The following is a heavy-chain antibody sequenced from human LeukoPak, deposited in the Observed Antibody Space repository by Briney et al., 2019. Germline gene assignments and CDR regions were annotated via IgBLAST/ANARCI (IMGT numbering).Heavy chain of an antibody. D-gene: IGHD6-6*01. Sequence: GGSLRLSCAASGFTFSSLCMSWVRQAPGKGLEWVSSINQVGSDTRYADSVRGRFTISRDNAKNSLYLEMSSLRVEDTATYYFGGEPRQLAYWGQGTLVTVSS. V-gene: IGHV3-7*03. CDR1: GFTFSSLC. CDR2: INQVGSDT. CDR3: GGEPRQLAY. J-gene: IGHJ4*02.